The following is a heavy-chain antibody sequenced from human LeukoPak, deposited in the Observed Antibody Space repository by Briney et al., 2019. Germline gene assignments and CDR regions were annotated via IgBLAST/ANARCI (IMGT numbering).Heavy chain of an antibody. V-gene: IGHV4-34*01. CDR2: INHSGST. J-gene: IGHJ4*02. CDR3: ARVTYYYDLR. Sequence: SETLSLTCAVYGGSFSGYYWSWIRQSPGKGLEWIGEINHSGSTNHNPSLKSRVTISVETSKNQFSLKLSSVTAADTAVYYCARVTYYYDLRWGQGTLVTVSS. CDR1: GGSFSGYY. D-gene: IGHD3-22*01.